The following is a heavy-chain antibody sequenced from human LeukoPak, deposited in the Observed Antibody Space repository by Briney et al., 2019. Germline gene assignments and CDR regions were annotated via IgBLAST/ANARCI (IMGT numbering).Heavy chain of an antibody. D-gene: IGHD3-22*01. CDR3: ARGTDYYDSSGYYFV. J-gene: IGHJ4*02. CDR2: IYYSGST. CDR1: GGSISSGGYY. Sequence: SETLSLTCTVSGGSISSGGYYWSWIRQPPGKGLEWIGYIYYSGSTNYNPSLKSRVTISVDTSKNQFSLKLSSVTAADTAVYYCARGTDYYDSSGYYFVWGQGTLVTVSS. V-gene: IGHV4-61*08.